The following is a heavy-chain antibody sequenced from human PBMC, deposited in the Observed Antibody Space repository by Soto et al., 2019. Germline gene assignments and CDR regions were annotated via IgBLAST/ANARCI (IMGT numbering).Heavy chain of an antibody. CDR2: INPNSGGT. V-gene: IGHV1-2*04. CDR1: GYTFTGYY. CDR3: ARGGVTSRRADGMDV. D-gene: IGHD4-4*01. Sequence: QVQLVQSGAEVKKPGASVKVSCKASGYTFTGYYMHWVRQAPGQGIAWMGWINPNSGGTNYAQKFQGWVTMTRDTSISTAYMELSRLRSDETAVYYCARGGVTSRRADGMDVWGQGTTVTVSS. J-gene: IGHJ6*02.